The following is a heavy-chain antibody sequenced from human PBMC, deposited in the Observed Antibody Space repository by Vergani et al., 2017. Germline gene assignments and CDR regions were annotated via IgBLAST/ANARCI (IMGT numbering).Heavy chain of an antibody. CDR1: GFTFNHYA. J-gene: IGHJ6*02. V-gene: IGHV3-23*01. CDR2: ISGSGGST. Sequence: EVQLLESGGDLVQPGGSLRLSCAASGFTFNHYAMNWVRQAPGKGLEWVSGISGSGGSTYYAGSVKGRFTISRDSSKNTLYLQMNSLSAGDTAVYYWAKAKPRNSGYDYLYYYHAMDVGGQGTTVTVSS. D-gene: IGHD5-12*01. CDR3: AKAKPRNSGYDYLYYYHAMDV.